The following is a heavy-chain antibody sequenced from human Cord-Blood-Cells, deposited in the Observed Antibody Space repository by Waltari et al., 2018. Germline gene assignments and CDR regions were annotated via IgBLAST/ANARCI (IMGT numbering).Heavy chain of an antibody. V-gene: IGHV1-8*03. CDR1: GYTFTSYD. J-gene: IGHJ3*02. CDR3: ARTGDDHDAFDI. Sequence: QVQLVQSGAEVKKPGASVKVSCKASGYTFTSYDINRVRQATGHGLEWIGWMNPNSGNTGYAQKFQGRVTLARSTSISKAYMELSSLRSEDMAVYYCARTGDDHDAFDIWGQGTMVTVSS. D-gene: IGHD7-27*01. CDR2: MNPNSGNT.